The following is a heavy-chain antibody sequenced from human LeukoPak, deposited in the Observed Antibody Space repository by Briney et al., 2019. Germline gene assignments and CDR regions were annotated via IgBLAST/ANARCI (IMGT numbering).Heavy chain of an antibody. D-gene: IGHD6-13*01. CDR3: ARESGVPGIAAAGGWFDP. Sequence: GRSLRLSCAASGFTFSSYAMHWVRQAPGKGLEWVAVISYDGSNKYYADSVKGRFTISRDNSKNTLYLQMNSLRAEDTAVYYCARESGVPGIAAAGGWFDPWGQGTLVTVSS. CDR2: ISYDGSNK. V-gene: IGHV3-30-3*01. CDR1: GFTFSSYA. J-gene: IGHJ5*02.